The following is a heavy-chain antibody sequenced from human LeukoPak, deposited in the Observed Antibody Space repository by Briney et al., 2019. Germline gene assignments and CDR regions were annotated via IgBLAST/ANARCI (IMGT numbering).Heavy chain of an antibody. CDR1: GFTFSDYY. CDR2: ISSSGSTI. D-gene: IGHD3-10*01. CDR3: ARDLLSYGSGRFPPNDY. J-gene: IGHJ4*02. Sequence: GGSLRLSCAASGFTFSDYYMSWIRQAPGKGLEWVSYISSSGSTIYYADSVKGRFTTSRDNAKNSLYLQMNSLRAEDTAVYYCARDLLSYGSGRFPPNDYWGQGTLVTVSS. V-gene: IGHV3-11*04.